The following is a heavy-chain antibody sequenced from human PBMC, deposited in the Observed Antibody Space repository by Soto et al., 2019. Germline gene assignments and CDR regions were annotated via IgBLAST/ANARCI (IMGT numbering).Heavy chain of an antibody. Sequence: SETLSLTCTVSGGSISSSSYYWGWIRQPPGKGLEWIGSIYYSGSTYYNPSLKSRVTISVDTSKNQFSLKLSSVTAADTAVYYCARHSQYGDSAAGYFDYWGQGTLVTVSS. CDR3: ARHSQYGDSAAGYFDY. CDR1: GGSISSSSYY. J-gene: IGHJ4*02. CDR2: IYYSGST. V-gene: IGHV4-39*01. D-gene: IGHD4-17*01.